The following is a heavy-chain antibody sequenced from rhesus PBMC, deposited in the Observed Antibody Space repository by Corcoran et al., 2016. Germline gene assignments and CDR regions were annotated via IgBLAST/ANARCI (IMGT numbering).Heavy chain of an antibody. CDR2: IDSGGST. CDR1: GGSISGYW. J-gene: IGHJ3*01. CDR3: ARDREVGGSWWGLDAFDF. Sequence: QLQLQESGPGLVKPSETLSLTCAVSGGSISGYWWSWIRQPPGQGLVWIGRIDSGGSTDYTPSLKSRVTISRDTSKNQFSLKLSSVTAADTAVYYCARDREVGGSWWGLDAFDFWGQGLRVTVSS. V-gene: IGHV4-160*01. D-gene: IGHD6-25*01.